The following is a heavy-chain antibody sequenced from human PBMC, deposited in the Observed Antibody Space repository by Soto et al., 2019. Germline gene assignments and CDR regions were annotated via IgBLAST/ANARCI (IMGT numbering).Heavy chain of an antibody. Sequence: SETLSVTCTFSGDSITASYSNWACIRQPPGKGLEWIGTFYYSGTTSQNPPLRSRITISGDTSRNQFSLNLRSVTAADSGVYYCAKLVRDDVRRSDLDHWGQGTLVTVSS. CDR2: FYYSGTT. V-gene: IGHV4-39*01. J-gene: IGHJ4*02. CDR3: AKLVRDDVRRSDLDH. D-gene: IGHD3-10*02. CDR1: GDSITASYSN.